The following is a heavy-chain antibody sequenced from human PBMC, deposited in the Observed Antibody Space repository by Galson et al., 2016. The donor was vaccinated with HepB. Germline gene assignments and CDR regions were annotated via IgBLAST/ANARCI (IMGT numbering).Heavy chain of an antibody. J-gene: IGHJ4*02. V-gene: IGHV3-23*01. CDR2: IIGDDGNI. Sequence: SLRLSCAGSGFTFHYAALTWVRQAPGKGLEWVSVIIGDDGNIHYADSVKGRFTISRDNSKNTAYLQMNSLRAEDTGVYYCAKEALRHFDFDYWGQGTLVTVSS. D-gene: IGHD3-3*02. CDR3: AKEALRHFDFDY. CDR1: GFTFHYAA.